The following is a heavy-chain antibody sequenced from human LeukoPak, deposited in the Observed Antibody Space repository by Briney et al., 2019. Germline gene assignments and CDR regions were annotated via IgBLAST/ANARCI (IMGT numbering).Heavy chain of an antibody. CDR3: VRSAFHAGSGNYYDY. J-gene: IGHJ4*02. D-gene: IGHD3-22*01. CDR2: IDNAGSIT. V-gene: IGHV3-74*03. Sequence: GGSLRLSCAASGFTFSNYWIHWVSQAPGKGLVWVSRIDNAGSITTYADSVKGRFTISRDNAENTLYLQMNSLRVEDTAVYYCVRSAFHAGSGNYYDYWGQGTLVTVSS. CDR1: GFTFSNYW.